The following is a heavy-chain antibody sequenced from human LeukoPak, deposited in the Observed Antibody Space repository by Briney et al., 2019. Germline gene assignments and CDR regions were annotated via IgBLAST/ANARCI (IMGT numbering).Heavy chain of an antibody. CDR2: ISGNGGGT. CDR3: AKGTKVIVVDNYFDY. CDR1: GFTFSNYA. Sequence: GGSLRLSCAASGFTFSNYAMSWVRQAPGKGLEWVSAISGNGGGTYYADSVKGRFTISRDNSKNTLYLQMKSLRAEDSAVYYCAKGTKVIVVDNYFDYWGQGTLVTVSS. V-gene: IGHV3-23*01. D-gene: IGHD3-22*01. J-gene: IGHJ4*02.